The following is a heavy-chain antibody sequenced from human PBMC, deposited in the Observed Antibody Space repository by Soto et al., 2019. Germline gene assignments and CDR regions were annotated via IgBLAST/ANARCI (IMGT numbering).Heavy chain of an antibody. Sequence: QVQLQESGPGLVKPSGTLSLTCAVSGGSISSNNWWNWVRQPPGKGLEWIGEIHHSGSTNSNPSLKSRVTISVDKSKNQFSLKLNSVTAADTAVYYCARARQYCSSSSCYLDPWGQGTLVTVSS. V-gene: IGHV4-4*02. J-gene: IGHJ5*02. D-gene: IGHD2-2*01. CDR2: IHHSGST. CDR1: GGSISSNNW. CDR3: ARARQYCSSSSCYLDP.